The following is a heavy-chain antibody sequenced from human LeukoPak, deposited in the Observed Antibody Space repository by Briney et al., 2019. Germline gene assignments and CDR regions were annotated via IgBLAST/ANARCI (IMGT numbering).Heavy chain of an antibody. J-gene: IGHJ5*02. CDR3: ATSRDGSYNWFDP. V-gene: IGHV1-69*04. D-gene: IGHD5-24*01. Sequence: GASVKVSCKASGGTFSSYAISWVRQAPGQGLEWMGRIIPIFGIANYAQKFQGRVTITADKSTSTAHMELSSLRSEDTAVYYCATSRDGSYNWFDPWGQGTLVTVSS. CDR1: GGTFSSYA. CDR2: IIPIFGIA.